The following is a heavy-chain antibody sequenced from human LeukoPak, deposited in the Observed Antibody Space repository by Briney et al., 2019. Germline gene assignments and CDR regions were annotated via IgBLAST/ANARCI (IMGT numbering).Heavy chain of an antibody. J-gene: IGHJ3*02. CDR3: AKSRGYSYGYGGVAFDI. V-gene: IGHV3-23*01. D-gene: IGHD5-18*01. CDR2: ISCSGGST. CDR1: GFTFSSYA. Sequence: GGSLRLSCAASGFTFSSYAMSWVRQAPGKGMEWVSAISCSGGSTYYAASVQGRFTISRDNSKNTLYLQMNSLRAEDTAVYSCAKSRGYSYGYGGVAFDIWGQGTMVTVSS.